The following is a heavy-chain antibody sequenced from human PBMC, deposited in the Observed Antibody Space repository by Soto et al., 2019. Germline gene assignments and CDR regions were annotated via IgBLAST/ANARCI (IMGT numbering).Heavy chain of an antibody. CDR1: GYTFTSHD. J-gene: IGHJ5*02. D-gene: IGHD2-2*01. V-gene: IGHV1-8*01. CDR2: MNPNSGHT. Sequence: QVQLVQSGAEVKKPGASVKVSCKACGYTFTSHDINWMRRTTGQGLEWMGWMNPNSGHTNYAQKFQGRVTMTRDTSISTAYMDLTNLRSEDTVIYYCASDMSTTWGQGTLVTVSS. CDR3: ASDMSTT.